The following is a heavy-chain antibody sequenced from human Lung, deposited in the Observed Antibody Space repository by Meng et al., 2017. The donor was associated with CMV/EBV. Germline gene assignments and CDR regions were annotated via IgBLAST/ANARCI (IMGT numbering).Heavy chain of an antibody. J-gene: IGHJ4*02. CDR2: IYHSGST. D-gene: IGHD6-19*01. Sequence: LQACGTGRVAPSGTLSPTGAGSCGSISSSNWWSWDRQPPGKGLEWIWEIYHSGSTNYNPSLKSRVTISVDKSKNQFSLKLSSVTAADTAVYYCASFPPPGKQWLVTDYWGQGTLVTVSS. V-gene: IGHV4-4*02. CDR3: ASFPPPGKQWLVTDY. CDR1: CGSISSSNW.